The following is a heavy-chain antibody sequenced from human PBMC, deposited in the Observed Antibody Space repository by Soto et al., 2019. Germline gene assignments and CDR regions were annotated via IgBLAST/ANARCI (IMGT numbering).Heavy chain of an antibody. D-gene: IGHD5-12*01. J-gene: IGHJ6*02. V-gene: IGHV4-59*01. CDR3: ARAYGGFDNGLDV. CDR2: IYYSGST. Sequence: QVQLQESGPGLVKPSETLSLTCAVSGDSIRSYYWTWIRQPPGKGLELIGYIYYSGSTRYNPSLKWRVTISVDMSKNQFSLKLSSVIAADTAVYYCARAYGGFDNGLDVWGQGTAVTVSS. CDR1: GDSIRSYY.